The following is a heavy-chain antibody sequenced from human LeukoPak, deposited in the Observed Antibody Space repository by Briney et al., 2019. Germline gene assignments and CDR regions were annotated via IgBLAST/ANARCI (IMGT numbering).Heavy chain of an antibody. CDR1: GFTVSSNY. D-gene: IGHD3-10*01. V-gene: IGHV3-66*01. CDR3: MVRGFVSFDY. Sequence: GSLRLPCSTSGFTVSSNYISWVRQAPGKALEWVSVISRGGRPSDADSVKGRFTISRDNSKHTLYLQMNSLRAEDTAVYYCMVRGFVSFDYWGQGTLVTVSS. J-gene: IGHJ4*02. CDR2: ISRGGRP.